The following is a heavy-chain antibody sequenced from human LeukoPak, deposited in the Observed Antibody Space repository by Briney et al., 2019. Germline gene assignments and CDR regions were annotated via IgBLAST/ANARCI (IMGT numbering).Heavy chain of an antibody. J-gene: IGHJ4*02. Sequence: GGSLRLSCVVSGFTFSDYYMSWIRQAPGKGLEWLSYISTRGSTIYYADSVKGRFTISRDNAKNSLYLQMNSLRAEDTAVYYCARSMLRGVLPYWGQGTLVTVSS. CDR3: ARSMLRGVLPY. V-gene: IGHV3-11*04. D-gene: IGHD3-10*01. CDR2: ISTRGSTI. CDR1: GFTFSDYY.